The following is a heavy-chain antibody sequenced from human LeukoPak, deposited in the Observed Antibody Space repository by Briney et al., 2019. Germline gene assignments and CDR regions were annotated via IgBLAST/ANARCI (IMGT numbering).Heavy chain of an antibody. Sequence: ASETLSLTCTVSGGSISSYYWSWIRQPPGKGLEWIGYIYYSGSTNYNPSLKSRATISVDTSKNQFSLKLSSVTAADTAVYYCARIGGYAAYYFDYWGQGTLVTVSS. D-gene: IGHD5-12*01. CDR1: GGSISSYY. CDR3: ARIGGYAAYYFDY. J-gene: IGHJ4*02. CDR2: IYYSGST. V-gene: IGHV4-59*01.